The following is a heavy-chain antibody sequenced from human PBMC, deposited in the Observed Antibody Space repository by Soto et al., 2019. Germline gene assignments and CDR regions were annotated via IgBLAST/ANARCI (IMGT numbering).Heavy chain of an antibody. CDR2: ISSSSSYI. V-gene: IGHV3-21*01. CDR3: ARTPRSYSSGWYHETYYFDY. Sequence: GGSLRLSCAASGFTFSSYSMNWVRQAPGKGLEWVSSISSSSSYIYYADSVKGRFTISRDNAKNSLYLQMNSLRAEDTAVYYCARTPRSYSSGWYHETYYFDYWGQGTLVTVSS. D-gene: IGHD6-19*01. J-gene: IGHJ4*02. CDR1: GFTFSSYS.